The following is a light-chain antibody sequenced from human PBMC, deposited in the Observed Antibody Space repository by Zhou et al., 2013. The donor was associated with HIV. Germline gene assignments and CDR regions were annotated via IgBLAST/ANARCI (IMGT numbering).Light chain of an antibody. Sequence: DIQMTQSPSTLSAFVGDRVTITCRASQSISSWLAWYQQKPGKVPKLLIYKASSLESGVPSRFSGSGSGTEFTLTISSLQPDDFAIYYCQQYNTYSWTFGQGTKVEIK. J-gene: IGKJ1*01. CDR3: QQYNTYSWT. V-gene: IGKV1-5*03. CDR2: KAS. CDR1: QSISSW.